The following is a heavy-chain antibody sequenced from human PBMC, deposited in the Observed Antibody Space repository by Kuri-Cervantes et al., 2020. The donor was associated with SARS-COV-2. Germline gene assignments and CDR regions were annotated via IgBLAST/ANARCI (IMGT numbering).Heavy chain of an antibody. Sequence: GESLKISCVASGFTFSSYAMSWVRQAPGKGLEWVSAISGSGGSTYYADSVKGRFTISRDNSKNTLYLQMNSLRAEDTAVYYCAKDGLAAAGLHYYYYYGMDVWGQGTTVTVSS. D-gene: IGHD6-13*01. J-gene: IGHJ6*02. CDR1: GFTFSSYA. CDR3: AKDGLAAAGLHYYYYYGMDV. V-gene: IGHV3-23*01. CDR2: ISGSGGST.